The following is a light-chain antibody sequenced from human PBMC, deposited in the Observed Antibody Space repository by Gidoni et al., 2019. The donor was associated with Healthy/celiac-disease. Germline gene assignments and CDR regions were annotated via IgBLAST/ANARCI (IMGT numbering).Light chain of an antibody. CDR3: SSYTSSSTLDVV. CDR1: SSDVGGYNY. J-gene: IGLJ2*01. V-gene: IGLV2-14*03. CDR2: DVS. Sequence: QSALPQPASVSGSPGQSTTISCPGTSSDVGGYNYVSWYQQHPGKAPKLMIYDVSNRPSGVSNRFSGSKSGNTASLTISGLQAEDEADYYCSSYTSSSTLDVVFGGGTKLTVL.